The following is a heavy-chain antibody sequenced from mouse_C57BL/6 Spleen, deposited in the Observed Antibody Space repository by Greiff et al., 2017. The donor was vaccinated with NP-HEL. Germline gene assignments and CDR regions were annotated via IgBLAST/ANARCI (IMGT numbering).Heavy chain of an antibody. Sequence: QVQLKQPGAELVKPGASVKVSCKASGYTFTSYWMHWVKQRPGQGLEWIGRIHPSDSDTNYNQKFKGKATLTVDKSSSTAYMQLSSLTSEDSAVYYCAVYYDYDRSDYWGQGTTLTVSS. V-gene: IGHV1-74*01. CDR3: AVYYDYDRSDY. CDR1: GYTFTSYW. D-gene: IGHD2-4*01. CDR2: IHPSDSDT. J-gene: IGHJ2*01.